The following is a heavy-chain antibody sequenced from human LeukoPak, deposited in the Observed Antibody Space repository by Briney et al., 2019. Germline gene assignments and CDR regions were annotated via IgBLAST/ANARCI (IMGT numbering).Heavy chain of an antibody. V-gene: IGHV3-9*01. CDR2: ISWNSGSI. CDR1: GFTFDDYA. CDR3: ARDPSGGDY. D-gene: IGHD3-10*01. Sequence: PGGSLRLSCAASGFTFDDYAMHWVRQAPGKGLGWVSGISWNSGSIGYADSVKGRFTISRDNAKNSLYLQMNSLRAEDTAVYYCARDPSGGDYWGQGTLVTVSS. J-gene: IGHJ4*02.